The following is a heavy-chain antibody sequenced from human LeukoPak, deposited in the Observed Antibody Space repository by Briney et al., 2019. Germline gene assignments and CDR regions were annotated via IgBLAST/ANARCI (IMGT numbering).Heavy chain of an antibody. Sequence: PSETLSLTCTVSGGSISSYYWSWIRQPAGKGLEWIGRIYTSGSTDYNPSLKSRVTMSVDTSKNQFPLKLSSVTAADTAVYYCARGDQTTVVTPVRAFDIWGQGTMVTVSS. CDR1: GGSISSYY. D-gene: IGHD4-23*01. CDR3: ARGDQTTVVTPVRAFDI. J-gene: IGHJ3*02. CDR2: IYTSGST. V-gene: IGHV4-4*07.